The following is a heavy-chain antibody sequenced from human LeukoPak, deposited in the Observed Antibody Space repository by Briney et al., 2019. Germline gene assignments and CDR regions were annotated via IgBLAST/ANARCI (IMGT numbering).Heavy chain of an antibody. CDR1: GGSFSGYY. V-gene: IGHV4-34*01. Sequence: SETLSLTCAVYGGSFSGYYWRWIRHPPGRGLEWIAEIDHSGSTHYNPSLKSRVIISVDMSQHQVSLRLNSLTAADTAVYYSARGYTYYGSGSPPGDVWGNGTSVIVSS. D-gene: IGHD3-10*01. CDR2: IDHSGST. J-gene: IGHJ6*04. CDR3: ARGYTYYGSGSPPGDV.